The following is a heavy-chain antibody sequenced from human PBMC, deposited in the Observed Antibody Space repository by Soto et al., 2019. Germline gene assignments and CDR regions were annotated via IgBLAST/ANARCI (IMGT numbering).Heavy chain of an antibody. D-gene: IGHD3-22*01. Sequence: GSLKISCAASGFTFSSYGMHWVRQAPGKGLEWVAVISYDGSNKYYADSVKGRFTISRDNSKNTLYLQMNSLRAEDTAVYYCAKDQAPYYYDSSGLYGMDVWGQGTTVTVSS. CDR1: GFTFSSYG. CDR3: AKDQAPYYYDSSGLYGMDV. CDR2: ISYDGSNK. V-gene: IGHV3-30*18. J-gene: IGHJ6*02.